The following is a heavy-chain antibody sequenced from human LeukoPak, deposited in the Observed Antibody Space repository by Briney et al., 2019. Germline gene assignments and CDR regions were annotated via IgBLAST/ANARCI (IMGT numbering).Heavy chain of an antibody. CDR2: ISYDGNDK. J-gene: IGHJ4*02. D-gene: IGHD5-18*01. V-gene: IGHV3-30-3*01. CDR3: ARDRDTAMGL. Sequence: GGSLRLSCAASGFTFSNYAMHWVRQAPGKGLEGVAIISYDGNDKYYTDSVKGRFTISRDKSKNTLYLQMNSLRAEDTAVYYCARDRDTAMGLWGQGTLVTVSS. CDR1: GFTFSNYA.